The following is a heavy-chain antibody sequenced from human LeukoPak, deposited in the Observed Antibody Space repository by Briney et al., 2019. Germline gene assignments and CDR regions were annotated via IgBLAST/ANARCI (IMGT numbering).Heavy chain of an antibody. Sequence: GGSLRLSCAASGFTFSNYNINWIRQAPGKGLEWVSYISDNTGTIYYADSVKGRFTISRDNAKNSLYLQMNSLRAEDTAVYYCARVYDSSGSQYQFPFDYWGQGTLVTVSS. CDR2: ISDNTGTI. CDR1: GFTFSNYN. CDR3: ARVYDSSGSQYQFPFDY. D-gene: IGHD3-22*01. V-gene: IGHV3-48*04. J-gene: IGHJ4*02.